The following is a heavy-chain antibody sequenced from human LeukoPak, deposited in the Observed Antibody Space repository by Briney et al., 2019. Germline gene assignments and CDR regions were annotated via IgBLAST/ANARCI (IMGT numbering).Heavy chain of an antibody. CDR1: GFTVSSTH. CDR2: TYTGGNS. Sequence: GGSLRLSCAASGFTVSSTHMVWVRQAPGKGLEWVSVTYTGGNSYYADSVQGRFTISRDNSKSTLCLQMNSLRAEDTAVYYCAKQLGYCSDGSCYFPYWGQGTLVTVSS. CDR3: AKQLGYCSDGSCYFPY. D-gene: IGHD2-15*01. J-gene: IGHJ4*02. V-gene: IGHV3-53*01.